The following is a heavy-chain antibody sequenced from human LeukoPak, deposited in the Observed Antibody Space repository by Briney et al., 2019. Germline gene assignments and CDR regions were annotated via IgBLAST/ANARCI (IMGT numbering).Heavy chain of an antibody. J-gene: IGHJ3*02. CDR2: IYHSGST. CDR3: ARNRYFDWLLAGGSDAFDI. Sequence: PSETLSLTCAVSGGSISSSNWWSWVRQPPGKGLEWIGEIYHSGSTNYNPSLKSRVTISVDKSKNQFSLKLSSVTAADTAVYYCARNRYFDWLLAGGSDAFDIWAKGQWSPSPQ. V-gene: IGHV4-4*02. CDR1: GGSISSSNW. D-gene: IGHD3-9*01.